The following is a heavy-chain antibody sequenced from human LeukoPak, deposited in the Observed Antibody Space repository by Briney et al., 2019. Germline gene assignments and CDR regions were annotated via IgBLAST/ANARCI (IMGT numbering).Heavy chain of an antibody. J-gene: IGHJ4*02. V-gene: IGHV3-48*03. CDR3: ARDKLGGSMAGSNFDY. CDR2: ISSSGSTI. Sequence: PGGSLRLSCAASGFTFSSYEMNWVRQAPGKGLEWVSYISSSGSTIYYADSVKGRFTISRDNAKNSLYLQMNSLRAEDTAVYYCARDKLGGSMAGSNFDYWGQGTLVTVSS. D-gene: IGHD6-19*01. CDR1: GFTFSSYE.